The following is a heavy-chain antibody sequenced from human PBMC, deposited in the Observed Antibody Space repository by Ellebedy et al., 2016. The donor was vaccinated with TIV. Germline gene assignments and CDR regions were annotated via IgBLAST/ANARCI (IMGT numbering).Heavy chain of an antibody. V-gene: IGHV4-34*01. Sequence: SETLSLXXAVYGGSFSGHYWSWIRQSPGKGLEWIGEINHSGSTNSNPSLKSRVTISVDTSKNQFSLKLSSVTAADTAVYYCARGGYGDYLRWFDPWGQGTLVTVSS. CDR2: INHSGST. CDR3: ARGGYGDYLRWFDP. D-gene: IGHD4-17*01. J-gene: IGHJ5*02. CDR1: GGSFSGHY.